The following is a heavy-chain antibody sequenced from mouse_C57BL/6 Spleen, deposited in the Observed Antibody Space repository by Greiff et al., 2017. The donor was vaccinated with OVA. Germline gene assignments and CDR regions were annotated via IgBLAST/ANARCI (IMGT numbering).Heavy chain of an antibody. J-gene: IGHJ4*01. CDR3: TGAYYCVFYSLGY. CDR1: GFTFSDYY. D-gene: IGHD2-13*01. V-gene: IGHV5-16*01. Sequence: EVKLMESEGGLVQPGRSMKLSCTASGFTFSDYYMAWVRQVPEKGLEWVANINYDGSSTYYRASLKSRFIISRDNAKNILYLQMSSLKSEDTATYYCTGAYYCVFYSLGYWGQGTSVTVSS. CDR2: INYDGSST.